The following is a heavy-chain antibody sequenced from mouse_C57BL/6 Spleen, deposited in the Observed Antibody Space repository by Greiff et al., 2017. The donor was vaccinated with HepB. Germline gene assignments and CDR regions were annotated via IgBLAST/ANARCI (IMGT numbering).Heavy chain of an antibody. CDR3: ARKGYGYDEEFAY. CDR2: IWSGGST. D-gene: IGHD2-2*01. J-gene: IGHJ3*01. Sequence: QVQLQQSGPGLVQPSQSLSITCTVSGFSFTSYGVHWVRQSPGKGLEWLGVIWSGGSTDYNAAFISRLSIIKNNSKSQIFFKMNSLKADDTAIYYCARKGYGYDEEFAYWGQGTLVTVSA. CDR1: GFSFTSYG. V-gene: IGHV2-2*01.